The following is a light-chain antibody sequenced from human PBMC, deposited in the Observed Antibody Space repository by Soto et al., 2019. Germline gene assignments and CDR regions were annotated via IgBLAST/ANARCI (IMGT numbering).Light chain of an antibody. V-gene: IGKV1-8*01. CDR3: QQYYSYPYT. CDR1: QGISSY. Sequence: AIRMTQSPSSLSASTGDRVTITCRASQGISSYLAWYQQKPGKAPKLLIYAASTLQSGVPSRFSGSGSGTDFTLTISCLQSEDFATYYCQQYYSYPYTFCPGTKLEIK. CDR2: AAS. J-gene: IGKJ2*01.